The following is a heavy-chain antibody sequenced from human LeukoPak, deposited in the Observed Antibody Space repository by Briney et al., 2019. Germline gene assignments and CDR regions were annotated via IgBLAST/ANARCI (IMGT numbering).Heavy chain of an antibody. D-gene: IGHD5-12*01. CDR1: GGSISSGGYY. V-gene: IGHV4-31*03. CDR3: ARDRGPYSGYDSYYFDY. Sequence: SQTLSLTCTVSGGSISSGGYYWSWIRQHPGTGLEWIGYIYYSGSTYYNPSLKSRVTISVDTSKNQLSLKLSSVTAADTAVYYCARDRGPYSGYDSYYFDYWGQGTLVTVSS. CDR2: IYYSGST. J-gene: IGHJ4*02.